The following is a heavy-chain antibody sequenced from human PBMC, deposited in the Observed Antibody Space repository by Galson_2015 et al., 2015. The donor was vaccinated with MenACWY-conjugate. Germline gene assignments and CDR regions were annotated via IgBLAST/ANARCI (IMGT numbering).Heavy chain of an antibody. CDR1: GFTFNNFC. CDR3: AKDNNSALAS. V-gene: IGHV3-74*01. J-gene: IGHJ5*01. Sequence: SLRLSCAASGFTFNNFCMHWVRQAPGKGLEWISYIKASGSFSNYADSVKGRFTISTDNAKNMVYLQMDGLGDEDTAVYFCAKDNNSALASRRPGALVPVSS. CDR2: IKASGSFS. D-gene: IGHD1-1*01.